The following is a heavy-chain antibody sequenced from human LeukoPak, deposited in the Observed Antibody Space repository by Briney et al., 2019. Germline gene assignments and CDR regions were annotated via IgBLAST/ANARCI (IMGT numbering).Heavy chain of an antibody. V-gene: IGHV1-2*02. CDR1: GYTFTGYY. J-gene: IGHJ4*02. CDR3: ARVRAKWEPLDYFDY. Sequence: PGGSLRLSCAASGYTFTGYYMHWVRQAPGQGLEWMGWINPNSGGTNYAQKFQGRVTMTRDTSISAAYMELSRLRSDDTAVYYCARVRAKWEPLDYFDYWGQGTLVTVSS. CDR2: INPNSGGT. D-gene: IGHD1-26*01.